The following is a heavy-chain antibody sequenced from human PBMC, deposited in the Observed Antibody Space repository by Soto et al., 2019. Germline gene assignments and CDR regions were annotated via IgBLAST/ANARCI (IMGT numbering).Heavy chain of an antibody. J-gene: IGHJ6*02. CDR3: AKDMLRRQLLPRYCGMDV. CDR1: GYTFTSYY. D-gene: IGHD2-2*01. CDR2: INPSGGST. V-gene: IGHV1-46*01. Sequence: ASVKVSCKASGYTFTSYYMHWVRQAPGQGLEWMGIINPSGGSTSYAQKFQGRVTMTRDTSTSTVYMELSSLRSEDTAVYYCAKDMLRRQLLPRYCGMDVWGQGTTVTVSS.